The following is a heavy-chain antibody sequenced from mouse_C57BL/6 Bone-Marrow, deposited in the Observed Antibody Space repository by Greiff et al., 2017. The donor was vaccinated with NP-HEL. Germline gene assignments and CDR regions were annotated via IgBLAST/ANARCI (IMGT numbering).Heavy chain of an antibody. CDR3: ARRELGFAWFAY. D-gene: IGHD4-1*01. CDR1: GYTFTSYT. Sequence: QVHVKQSGAELARPGASVKMSCKASGYTFTSYTMHWVKQRPGQGLEWIGYINPSSGYTKYNQKFKDKATLTADKSSSTAYMQLSSLTSEDSAVYYCARRELGFAWFAYWGQGTLVTVSA. J-gene: IGHJ3*01. V-gene: IGHV1-4*01. CDR2: INPSSGYT.